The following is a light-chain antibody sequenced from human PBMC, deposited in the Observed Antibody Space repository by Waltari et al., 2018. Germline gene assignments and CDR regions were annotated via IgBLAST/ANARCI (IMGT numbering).Light chain of an antibody. CDR1: SSDYYNY. V-gene: IGLV2-14*03. J-gene: IGLJ2*01. Sequence: QSALTQPASVSGSPGQSITISCTGASSDYYNYVCWYQHHPGKAPKVMFYDVSNRPSGGSNRFPGSQVGSTAFLTISGLQAEDEADYYCSVKRGSNTVVFGGGTKLTVL. CDR3: SVKRGSNTVV. CDR2: DVS.